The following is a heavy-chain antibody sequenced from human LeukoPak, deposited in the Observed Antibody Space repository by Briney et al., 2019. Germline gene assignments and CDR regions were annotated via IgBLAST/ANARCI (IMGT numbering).Heavy chain of an antibody. CDR3: AREGTIFGVVFLMDV. CDR2: IYYSGST. V-gene: IGHV4-59*01. D-gene: IGHD3-3*01. J-gene: IGHJ6*04. CDR1: GGSISSYY. Sequence: TTSETLSLTCTVSGGSISSYYWSWIRQPPGKGLEWIGYIYYSGSTNYNPSLKSRVTISVDTSKNQFSLKLSSVTAADTAVYYCAREGTIFGVVFLMDVWGKGTTVTVSS.